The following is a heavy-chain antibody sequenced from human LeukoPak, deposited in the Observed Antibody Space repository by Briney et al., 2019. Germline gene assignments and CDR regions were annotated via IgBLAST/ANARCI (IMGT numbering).Heavy chain of an antibody. Sequence: PSETLSLTCAVYGGSFSGYYWSWIRQPPGKGLEWIGEINHSGSTNYNPSLKSRVTISVDTSKNQFSLKLSSVTAADTAVYYCATSRNWYFDLWGHGNLVTVSS. CDR3: ATSRNWYFDL. V-gene: IGHV4-34*01. J-gene: IGHJ2*01. CDR1: GGSFSGYY. CDR2: INHSGST.